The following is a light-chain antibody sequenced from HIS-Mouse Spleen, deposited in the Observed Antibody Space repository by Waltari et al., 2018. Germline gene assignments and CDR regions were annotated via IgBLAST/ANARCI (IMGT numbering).Light chain of an antibody. CDR1: SSDVGSSNL. CDR3: CSDAGSSTWV. J-gene: IGLJ3*02. CDR2: EGS. Sequence: QSALNPPASVSGSPGQSIPISCTGTSSDVGSSNLVSWYQQHPGKAPKRRVYEGSKRPAGVTQRFTGSMTSKAASLTNSGLQAEDEADYSCCSDAGSSTWVFGGGTKLTVL. V-gene: IGLV2-23*01.